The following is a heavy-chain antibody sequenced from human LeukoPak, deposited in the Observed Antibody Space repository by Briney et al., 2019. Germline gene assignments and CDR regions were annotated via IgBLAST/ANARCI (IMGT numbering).Heavy chain of an antibody. CDR1: GFTVSSNY. Sequence: PGGSLRLSCAASGFTVSSNYMSWVRQAPGKGLEWVSVIYSGGSTYYADSVKGRFTISRDNSKNTLYLQMNSLRAEDTAVYYCARDSHYYGSGSYANLLFIYWGQGTLVTVSS. CDR3: ARDSHYYGSGSYANLLFIY. V-gene: IGHV3-66*01. J-gene: IGHJ4*02. CDR2: IYSGGST. D-gene: IGHD3-10*01.